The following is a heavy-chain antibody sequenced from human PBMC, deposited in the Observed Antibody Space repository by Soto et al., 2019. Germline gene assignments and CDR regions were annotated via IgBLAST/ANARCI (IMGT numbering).Heavy chain of an antibody. Sequence: TLSLTCSVSGGSINSYWWSWIRQPAGKGLEWIGRVYSSGTTDYNPSLNSRATMSVETSKNQFSLKLTSVTAADTAVYYCARDIGSYAYAEGYWGQGIQVTVSS. CDR1: GGSINSYW. V-gene: IGHV4-4*07. CDR3: ARDIGSYAYAEGY. J-gene: IGHJ4*02. D-gene: IGHD2-2*01. CDR2: VYSSGTT.